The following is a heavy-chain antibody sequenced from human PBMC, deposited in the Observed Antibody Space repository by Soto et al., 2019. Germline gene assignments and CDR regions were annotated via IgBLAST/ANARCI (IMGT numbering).Heavy chain of an antibody. J-gene: IGHJ4*02. CDR3: ARTLGVAADRRSYYIDY. V-gene: IGHV4-4*02. Sequence: SETLSLTCAVFGASIRSSDWWSWVRQSPEKGLEWIGEIYHGGGTTYNPFLASRLSMSIDESKNQFSLKLTSVTVADTAIYFCARTLGVAADRRSYYIDYWGQGALVTVSS. D-gene: IGHD3-3*01. CDR1: GASIRSSDW. CDR2: IYHGGGT.